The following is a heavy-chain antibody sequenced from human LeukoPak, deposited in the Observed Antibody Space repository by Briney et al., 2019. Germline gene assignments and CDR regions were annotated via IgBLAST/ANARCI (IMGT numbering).Heavy chain of an antibody. V-gene: IGHV3-21*05. CDR1: GVTFSSYS. CDR3: ARVSCSGGACHDY. CDR2: ISSSTTYT. J-gene: IGHJ4*02. D-gene: IGHD2-15*01. Sequence: PGGSLRLSCAASGVTFSSYSMNWVRPAPGRGLEWVSYISSSTTYTNYADSVKGRFTISRDNAKNSLYLQMNSLGAEDTAMYYCARVSCSGGACHDYWGQGTLVTVSS.